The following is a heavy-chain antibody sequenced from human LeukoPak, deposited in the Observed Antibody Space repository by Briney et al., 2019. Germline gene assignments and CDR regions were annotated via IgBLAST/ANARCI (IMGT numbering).Heavy chain of an antibody. CDR1: GFTVSSNY. CDR3: ARGWFGELLGDY. J-gene: IGHJ4*02. Sequence: GGSLRLSCAVSGFTVSSNYMNWVRQAPGEGLEWVSVIYTGGNTYYADSVKGRFTISRHNSKNTLYLQMNSLRAEDTAVYYCARGWFGELLGDYWGQGTLVTVSS. D-gene: IGHD3-10*01. V-gene: IGHV3-53*04. CDR2: IYTGGNT.